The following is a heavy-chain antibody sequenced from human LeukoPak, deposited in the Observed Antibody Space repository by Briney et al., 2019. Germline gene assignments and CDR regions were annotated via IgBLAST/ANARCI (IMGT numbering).Heavy chain of an antibody. Sequence: PGGSLRLSCAASGFTFSNYGMNWVRQAPGKGLEWVSGITSSGITYYADSVKGRFTISRDNAKNSLYLQMNSLRAEDTAVYYCARDARYCSSTSCYFDYWGQGALVTVSS. CDR1: GFTFSNYG. J-gene: IGHJ4*02. D-gene: IGHD2-2*01. V-gene: IGHV3-69-1*01. CDR3: ARDARYCSSTSCYFDY. CDR2: ITSSGIT.